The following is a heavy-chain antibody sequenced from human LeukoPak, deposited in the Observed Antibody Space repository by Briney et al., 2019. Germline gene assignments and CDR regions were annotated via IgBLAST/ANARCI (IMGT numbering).Heavy chain of an antibody. Sequence: GRSLRLSCAASGFTFSSYAMHWVRQAPGKGLEWVAVISHDGSHQSYADSVKGRFTISRDNSKNTLYLQVNSLRAEDTAVYYCARDWSSSGEDAFDIWGQGTMVTVSS. CDR3: ARDWSSSGEDAFDI. V-gene: IGHV3-30*04. CDR1: GFTFSSYA. J-gene: IGHJ3*02. CDR2: ISHDGSHQ. D-gene: IGHD6-19*01.